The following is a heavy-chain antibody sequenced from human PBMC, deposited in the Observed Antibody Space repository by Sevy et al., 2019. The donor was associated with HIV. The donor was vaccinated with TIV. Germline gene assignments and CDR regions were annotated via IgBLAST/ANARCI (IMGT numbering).Heavy chain of an antibody. CDR1: GFTFSKYS. J-gene: IGHJ4*02. CDR3: AREGCTKPHDY. Sequence: GGSLRLSCAASGFTFSKYSMSWIRQIPGKGLEWVSTFSFGCGKINYADSVKGRFTISRDDSRNTFYLQMNSLRAEDTAIYYCAREGCTKPHDYWGQGTVVTVSS. V-gene: IGHV3-23*01. CDR2: FSFGCGKI. D-gene: IGHD2-8*01.